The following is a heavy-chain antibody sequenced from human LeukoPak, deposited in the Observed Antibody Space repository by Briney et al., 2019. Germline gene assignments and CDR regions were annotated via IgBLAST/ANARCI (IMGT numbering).Heavy chain of an antibody. CDR1: GGTFSSYA. V-gene: IGHV1-8*02. CDR2: INPNSGGT. CDR3: ARVQVATDAFDI. D-gene: IGHD5-12*01. J-gene: IGHJ3*02. Sequence: ASVKVSCKASGGTFSSYAISWVRQAPGQGLEWMGWINPNSGGTNYAQKFQGRVTMTRNTSISTAYMELSSLRSEDTAVYYCARVQVATDAFDIWGQGTMVTVSS.